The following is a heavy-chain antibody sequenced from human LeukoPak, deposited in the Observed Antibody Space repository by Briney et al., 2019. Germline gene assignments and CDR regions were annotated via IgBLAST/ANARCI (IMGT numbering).Heavy chain of an antibody. CDR1: GGSISSSSHS. CDR3: AQSLGSSNWIGNWFDP. V-gene: IGHV4-39*01. D-gene: IGHD6-13*01. CDR2: IYYTGRT. Sequence: SETLSLTCTVSGGSISSSSHSWGWIRQPPGKGLEWTGSIYYTGRTYYNPSLKGRVTISVDTSKNQFSLKLSSVTAADTAVYYCAQSLGSSNWIGNWFDPWGQGTLVTASS. J-gene: IGHJ5*02.